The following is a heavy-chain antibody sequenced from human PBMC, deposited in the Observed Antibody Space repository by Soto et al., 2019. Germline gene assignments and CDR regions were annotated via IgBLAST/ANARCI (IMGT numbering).Heavy chain of an antibody. D-gene: IGHD3-22*01. J-gene: IGHJ4*02. CDR2: IYYSGST. CDR1: GGSISSSSYY. Sequence: PSETLSLTCTVSGGSISSSSYYWGWIRQPPGKGLEWIGSIYYSGSTYYNPSLKSRVTISVDTSKNQFSLKLSSVTAADTAVYYCARVVTMTLDYWGQGTLVTVSS. V-gene: IGHV4-39*07. CDR3: ARVVTMTLDY.